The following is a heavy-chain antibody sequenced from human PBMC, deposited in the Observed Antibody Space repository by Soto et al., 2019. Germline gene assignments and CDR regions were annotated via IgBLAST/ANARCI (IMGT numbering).Heavy chain of an antibody. J-gene: IGHJ5*02. CDR3: AHRTYSSSFNWFDP. CDR2: IYWDDDK. D-gene: IGHD6-13*01. CDR1: GFSLSTSGVG. V-gene: IGHV2-5*02. Sequence: QITLKESAPTLVKPTQTLTLTCTFSGFSLSTSGVGVGWIRQPPGKALEWLALIYWDDDKRYSPSLKSRLSIXKXTXXNQVVLTMTNMDPVDTATYYCAHRTYSSSFNWFDPWGQGTLVTVSS.